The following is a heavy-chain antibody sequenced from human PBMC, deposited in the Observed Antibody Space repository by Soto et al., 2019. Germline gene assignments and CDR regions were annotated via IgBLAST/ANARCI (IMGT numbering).Heavy chain of an antibody. CDR1: GYTFTGHI. J-gene: IGHJ5*02. Sequence: QVQLVQSGAELKKPGASVKVSCKTSGYTFTGHIIHWLRQAPGQGLEWLGWINPKSGDKLYAQKFQGRVTMTRDTSISTVYMDLTRLTTDDTAVYYCARDLFPAEKNLNDAYNYFDPWGQGTLVTVSS. CDR3: ARDLFPAEKNLNDAYNYFDP. D-gene: IGHD1-1*01. CDR2: INPKSGDK. V-gene: IGHV1-2*02.